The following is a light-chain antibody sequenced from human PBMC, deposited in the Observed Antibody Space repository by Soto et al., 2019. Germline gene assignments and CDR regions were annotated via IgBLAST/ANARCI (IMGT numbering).Light chain of an antibody. J-gene: IGKJ1*01. CDR1: QSISRY. CDR3: QQSYSSPPT. Sequence: IKMTQSHSTFASSVGARVTITCRASQSISRYLGWYQQKPGKAPNLLIYDVSSLQSGVPSRFSGSRSGPDFTLTISSLKPEDFATYYCQQSYSSPPTFGQGTKGDIK. V-gene: IGKV1-39*01. CDR2: DVS.